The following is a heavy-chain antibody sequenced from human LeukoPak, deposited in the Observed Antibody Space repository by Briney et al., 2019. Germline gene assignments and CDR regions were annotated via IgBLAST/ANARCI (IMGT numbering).Heavy chain of an antibody. V-gene: IGHV1-69*06. Sequence: SVKVSCKASGGTFSSYAISWVRQAHGQGLEWMGGIIPIIGTANYARKFQGRVTITADKSTSTAYMELSSLRSEDTAVYYCARWAPEQQLVLGAFDIWGQGTMVTVSS. D-gene: IGHD6-13*01. CDR3: ARWAPEQQLVLGAFDI. CDR1: GGTFSSYA. J-gene: IGHJ3*02. CDR2: IIPIIGTA.